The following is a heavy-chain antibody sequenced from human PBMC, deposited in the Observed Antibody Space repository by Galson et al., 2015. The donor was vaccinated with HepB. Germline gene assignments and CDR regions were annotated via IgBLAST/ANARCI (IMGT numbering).Heavy chain of an antibody. Sequence: SLRLSCAASGFTFSNAWMSWVRQAPGKGLEWVGRIKSKTDGGTTDYAAPVKGRFTISRDDSKNTLYLQMNSLKTEDTAVYYCTTGPRLVQSLGDAFDIWGQGTMVTVSS. CDR3: TTGPRLVQSLGDAFDI. V-gene: IGHV3-15*01. D-gene: IGHD3-16*02. J-gene: IGHJ3*02. CDR2: IKSKTDGGTT. CDR1: GFTFSNAW.